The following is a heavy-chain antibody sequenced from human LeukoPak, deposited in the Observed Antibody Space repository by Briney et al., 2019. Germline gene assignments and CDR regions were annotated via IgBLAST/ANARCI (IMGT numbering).Heavy chain of an antibody. V-gene: IGHV3-53*01. Sequence: GGSLRLSCAASGFTVSSNYMSWVRQAPGKGLEWVSVIYSGGSTYYADSVKGRFTISRDNSKNTLYLQMNSLRAEDTAVYYCATTLLGDTYYDFWSGYGDAFDIWGQRTMVTVSS. CDR3: ATTLLGDTYYDFWSGYGDAFDI. CDR1: GFTVSSNY. D-gene: IGHD3-3*01. CDR2: IYSGGST. J-gene: IGHJ3*02.